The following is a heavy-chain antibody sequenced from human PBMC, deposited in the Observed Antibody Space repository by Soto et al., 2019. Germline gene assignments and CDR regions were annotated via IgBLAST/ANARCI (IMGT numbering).Heavy chain of an antibody. V-gene: IGHV4-31*02. CDR1: GGSISSVGHY. Sequence: SETLSLTXSVSGGSISSVGHYWTWIRQQPGKGLEWIGYIYYSGSTDYNPSLKSRVTISVDRSKNRFSLNLSSVTAADTAIYYCARESGGYGSSTRYGLDVWGQGTTVTVSS. D-gene: IGHD6-25*01. CDR2: IYYSGST. CDR3: ARESGGYGSSTRYGLDV. J-gene: IGHJ6*02.